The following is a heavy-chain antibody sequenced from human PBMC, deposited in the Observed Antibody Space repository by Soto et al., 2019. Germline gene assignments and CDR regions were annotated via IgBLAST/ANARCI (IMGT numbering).Heavy chain of an antibody. Sequence: PSETLSLTCAVYGGSFSGYYWSWIRQPPGKGLEWIGEINHSGSTNYNPSLKSRVTISVDTSKNQFSLKLSSVTAAETAVYYCARGLSIAARRVYYYYGMDVWGQGTPVTVSS. D-gene: IGHD6-6*01. CDR2: INHSGST. CDR1: GGSFSGYY. CDR3: ARGLSIAARRVYYYYGMDV. J-gene: IGHJ6*02. V-gene: IGHV4-34*01.